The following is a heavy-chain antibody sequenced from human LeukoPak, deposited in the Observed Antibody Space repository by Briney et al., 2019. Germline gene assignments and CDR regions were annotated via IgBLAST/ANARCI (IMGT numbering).Heavy chain of an antibody. CDR1: GFTFSGYW. J-gene: IGHJ2*01. CDR2: IKQDGSEE. CDR3: ARVRGTRYFDL. V-gene: IGHV3-7*01. Sequence: GGFLRLSCAASGFTFSGYWMSWVRQAPGKGLEWVASIKQDGSEENHVDSVKGRFTISRDNAKNSLYLQMNSLRAEDTAVYYCARVRGTRYFDLWGRGTLVTVSS. D-gene: IGHD1-26*01.